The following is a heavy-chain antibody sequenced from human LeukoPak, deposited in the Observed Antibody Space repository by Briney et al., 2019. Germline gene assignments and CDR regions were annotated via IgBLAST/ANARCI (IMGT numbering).Heavy chain of an antibody. V-gene: IGHV3-48*03. Sequence: GGSLRLSCAASGFTFSSYEMNWVRQAPGKGLEWVSYISTSGSTIYYADSVKGRFTMSRDNAKKSLHLQMNSLRAEDTAAYYCVRDLIDSGWFDPWGRGTLVTVSS. CDR3: VRDLIDSGWFDP. CDR2: ISTSGSTI. D-gene: IGHD3-22*01. CDR1: GFTFSSYE. J-gene: IGHJ5*02.